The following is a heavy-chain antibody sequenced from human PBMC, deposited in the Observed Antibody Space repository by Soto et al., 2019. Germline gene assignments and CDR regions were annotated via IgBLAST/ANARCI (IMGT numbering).Heavy chain of an antibody. Sequence: SVKVSCKASGFTFTSSAVQWVRQARGQRLERIGWIVVGSGNTNYTQKIQERDTINRNMSTSTAYMEMSSLRSEDTAEYYCARDPGPYGDYSYWGQGTLVTVSS. CDR2: IVVGSGNT. V-gene: IGHV1-58*01. J-gene: IGHJ4*02. D-gene: IGHD4-17*01. CDR1: GFTFTSSA. CDR3: ARDPGPYGDYSY.